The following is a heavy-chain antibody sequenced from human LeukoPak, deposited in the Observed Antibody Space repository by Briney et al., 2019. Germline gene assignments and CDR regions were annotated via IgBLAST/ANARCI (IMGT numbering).Heavy chain of an antibody. V-gene: IGHV3-74*01. J-gene: IGHJ4*02. CDR3: VRDLGGRSGH. D-gene: IGHD1-26*01. Sequence: QPGGSLRLSCAASGFTFSSNWMHWVRQAPGKGLVGVSRINEDGSTTNYADSVKGRSTIFRDNAKNTLYLQMNSLRAEDTAVYYCVRDLGGRSGHWGQGTLVTVSS. CDR1: GFTFSSNW. CDR2: INEDGSTT.